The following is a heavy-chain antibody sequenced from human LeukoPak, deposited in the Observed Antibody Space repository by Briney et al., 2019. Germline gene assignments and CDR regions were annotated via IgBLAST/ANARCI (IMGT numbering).Heavy chain of an antibody. CDR3: AREGHYGHYDY. V-gene: IGHV3-21*01. D-gene: IGHD3-16*01. CDR2: ISSSSSYI. Sequence: PGGSLRLSCAASGFTFSSYSMNWVRQAPGKGLEWVSSISSSSSYIYYAGSVKGRFTISRDNAKNSLYLQMNSLRAEDTAVYYCAREGHYGHYDYWGQGTLVTVSS. CDR1: GFTFSSYS. J-gene: IGHJ4*02.